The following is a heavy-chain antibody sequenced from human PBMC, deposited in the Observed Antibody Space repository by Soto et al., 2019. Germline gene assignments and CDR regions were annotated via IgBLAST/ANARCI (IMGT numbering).Heavy chain of an antibody. CDR3: ARAGVVVVPAAIGGMDV. CDR2: INPSGGST. J-gene: IGHJ6*02. D-gene: IGHD2-2*01. CDR1: GYTFTSYY. Sequence: EASVKVSCKASGYTFTSYYMHWVRQAPGQGLEWMGIINPSGGSTSYAQKFQGRVTMTRDTSTSTVYMELSSLRSEDTAVYYCARAGVVVVPAAIGGMDVWGQGTTVTVSS. V-gene: IGHV1-46*01.